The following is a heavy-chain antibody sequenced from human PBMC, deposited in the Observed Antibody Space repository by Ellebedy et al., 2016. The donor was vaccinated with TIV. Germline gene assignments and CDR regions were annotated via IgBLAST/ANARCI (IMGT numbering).Heavy chain of an antibody. V-gene: IGHV1-46*01. CDR3: ARDFLAGDYGLFDY. D-gene: IGHD4-17*01. J-gene: IGHJ4*02. CDR2: INPSGGST. CDR1: GYTFTSYY. Sequence: ASVKVSCKASGYTFTSYYMHWVRQAPRQGLEWMGIINPSGGSTSYAQMLQGRVTMTTDTSTSTAYMELRSLRSDDTAVYYCARDFLAGDYGLFDYWGQGTLVTVSS.